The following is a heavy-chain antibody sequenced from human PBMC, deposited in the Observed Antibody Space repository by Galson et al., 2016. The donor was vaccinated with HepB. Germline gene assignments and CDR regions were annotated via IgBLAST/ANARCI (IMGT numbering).Heavy chain of an antibody. Sequence: SVKVSCKASGYIFISYDVHWVRQATGQGLEWMGWMNPNTGDTGYAQKFQDRVTMTRDTSTLTAYMELSSLRSDDTAVYYCTRGGGYCGSANCYEWFDPWGQGTLVTVSS. CDR1: GYIFISYD. CDR3: TRGGGYCGSANCYEWFDP. V-gene: IGHV1-8*01. CDR2: MNPNTGDT. D-gene: IGHD2-2*01. J-gene: IGHJ5*02.